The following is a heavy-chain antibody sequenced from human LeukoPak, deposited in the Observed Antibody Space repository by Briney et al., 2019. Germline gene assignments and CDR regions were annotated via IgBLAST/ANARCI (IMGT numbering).Heavy chain of an antibody. V-gene: IGHV1-69*13. CDR2: IIPMFGIA. CDR3: ARDRPYTGGWRGFDY. J-gene: IGHJ4*02. CDR1: GGTFSRYA. Sequence: SVKVSCKASGGTFSRYAISWVRQAPGQGLEWMGGIIPMFGIANYAQKFQGRVTITADEPTSTAYMELSSLRSEDTAVYYCARDRPYTGGWRGFDYWGQGTLVTVSS. D-gene: IGHD6-19*01.